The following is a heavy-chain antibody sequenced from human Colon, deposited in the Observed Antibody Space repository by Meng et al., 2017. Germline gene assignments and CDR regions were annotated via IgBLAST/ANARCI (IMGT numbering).Heavy chain of an antibody. D-gene: IGHD3-10*01. V-gene: IGHV3-7*01. CDR1: GFTFSSYW. J-gene: IGHJ4*02. CDR3: ARDRAYVSGSYYPYYDY. Sequence: GGSLRLSCAASGFTFSSYWLSWVRQAPGKGLEWVANIKQDGSEKYYVDSVEGRFTISRDNAETSLYLEMNSLRAEDTAVYYCARDRAYVSGSYYPYYDYWGQGTLVTVSS. CDR2: IKQDGSEK.